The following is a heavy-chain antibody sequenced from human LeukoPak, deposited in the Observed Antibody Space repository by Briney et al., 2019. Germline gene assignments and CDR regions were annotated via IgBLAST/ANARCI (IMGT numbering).Heavy chain of an antibody. D-gene: IGHD6-19*01. V-gene: IGHV4-39*01. Sequence: SETLSLTCTVSGGSISSSSYYWGWIRQPPGKGLEWIGNIYYSGSTYYNPSLKSRVTISVDTSKNQFSLKLSSVTAADTAVYYCATEHSGWYPPTRPFDYWGQGTLVTVSS. CDR1: GGSISSSSYY. J-gene: IGHJ4*02. CDR3: ATEHSGWYPPTRPFDY. CDR2: IYYSGST.